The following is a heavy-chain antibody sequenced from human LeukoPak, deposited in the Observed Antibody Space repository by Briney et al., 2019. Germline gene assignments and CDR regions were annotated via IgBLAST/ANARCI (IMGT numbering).Heavy chain of an antibody. CDR3: ARERRDYDFWSGYTRYFDY. D-gene: IGHD3-3*01. CDR2: INHSGST. V-gene: IGHV4-30-2*01. Sequence: PSQTLSLTCTVSGGSISSGGYYWSWIRQPPGKGLEWIGEINHSGSTNYNPSLKSRVTISVDTSKNQFSLKLSSVTAADTAVYYCARERRDYDFWSGYTRYFDYWGQGTLVTVSS. CDR1: GGSISSGGYY. J-gene: IGHJ4*02.